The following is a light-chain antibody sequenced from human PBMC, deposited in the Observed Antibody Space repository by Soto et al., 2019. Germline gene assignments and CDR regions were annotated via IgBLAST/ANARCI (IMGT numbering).Light chain of an antibody. Sequence: QSVLTQPPSASVSPGRSVTISCTGTSSDVGGYDYVSWYQQHPGKAPKLMIYEVSKRPSGVPDRFSGSKSGNTASLTVSGLQAEDEADYYCSSYAGSSTYVFGTGTKVTVL. V-gene: IGLV2-8*01. CDR3: SSYAGSSTYV. CDR2: EVS. J-gene: IGLJ1*01. CDR1: SSDVGGYDY.